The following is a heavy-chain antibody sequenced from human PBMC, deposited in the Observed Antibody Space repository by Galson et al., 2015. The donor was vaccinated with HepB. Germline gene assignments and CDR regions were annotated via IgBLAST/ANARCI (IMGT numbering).Heavy chain of an antibody. Sequence: SLRLSCAASGFTFSNYAMGWVRQAPGKGLDWVSAISASGGSTYYADSVKGRFTISRDNSKNTLYLQMNSLRAEDTAVYYCAKTPLKASGSCFDYWGQGTLVTVSS. V-gene: IGHV3-23*01. CDR3: AKTPLKASGSCFDY. J-gene: IGHJ4*02. D-gene: IGHD1-26*01. CDR1: GFTFSNYA. CDR2: ISASGGST.